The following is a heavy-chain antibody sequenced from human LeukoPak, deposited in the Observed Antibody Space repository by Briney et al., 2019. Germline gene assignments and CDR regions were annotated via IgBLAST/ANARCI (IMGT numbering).Heavy chain of an antibody. J-gene: IGHJ4*02. CDR3: ARDLQQLTYPPTPGC. V-gene: IGHV3-11*04. D-gene: IGHD6-13*01. CDR1: GFTFSDYY. CDR2: ISSSGKTI. Sequence: PGGSLGLSCAASGFTFSDYYMSWIRQTPGKGLEWISHISSSGKTIYYTDSVKGRFTISRDNAKNSLYLQMNSLRAEDTAVYYCARDLQQLTYPPTPGCWGQGTLVTVSS.